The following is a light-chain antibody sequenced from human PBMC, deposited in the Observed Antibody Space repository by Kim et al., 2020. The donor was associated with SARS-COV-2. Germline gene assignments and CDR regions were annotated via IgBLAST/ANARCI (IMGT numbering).Light chain of an antibody. J-gene: IGLJ6*01. CDR1: SSAVGGYTY. CDR3: SSCTSGSNSV. Sequence: GQSITISCPGTSSAVGGYTYVSWYQQHPGKAPKLLIYEVSRRPAGVSDRFSGSKSGNTASLTVSGLQAEDEAEYYCSSCTSGSNSVFGAGTKVTVL. V-gene: IGLV2-8*01. CDR2: EVS.